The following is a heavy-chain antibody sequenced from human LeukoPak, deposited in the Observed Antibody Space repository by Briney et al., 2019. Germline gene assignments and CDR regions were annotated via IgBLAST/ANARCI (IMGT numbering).Heavy chain of an antibody. CDR3: ARVTYDYGDQGGY. D-gene: IGHD4-17*01. Sequence: ASVKVSCKASGGTFSSYAISWVRQAPGQGLEWMGGITPIFGTANYAQKFQGRVTITTDESTSTAYMELSSLRSEDTAVYYCARVTYDYGDQGGYWGQGALVTVSS. J-gene: IGHJ4*02. CDR2: ITPIFGTA. V-gene: IGHV1-69*05. CDR1: GGTFSSYA.